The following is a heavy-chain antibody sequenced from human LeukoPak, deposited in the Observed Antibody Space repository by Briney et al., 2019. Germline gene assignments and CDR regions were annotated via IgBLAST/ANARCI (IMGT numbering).Heavy chain of an antibody. V-gene: IGHV4-30-4*08. Sequence: SETLSLTCTVSGDSISSGDYYWSWIRQPPGKGLEWIGYIYYSGSTYYNPSLKSRVTISVDTSKNQFSLKLSSVTAADTAVYYCASQMIHDFWSGYYTDYWGQGTLVTVSS. CDR1: GDSISSGDYY. J-gene: IGHJ4*02. CDR3: ASQMIHDFWSGYYTDY. CDR2: IYYSGST. D-gene: IGHD3-3*01.